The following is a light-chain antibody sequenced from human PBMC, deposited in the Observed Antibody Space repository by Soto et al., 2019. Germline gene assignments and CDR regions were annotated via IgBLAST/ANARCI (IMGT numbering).Light chain of an antibody. V-gene: IGKV1-5*01. CDR2: DAT. CDR3: QQYNSYSWK. CDR1: QTISSS. Sequence: DIQMTQSPSTLSASVGDRVTITCRASQTISSSLAWYQFKPDKAPKLLIFDATTLQTGVPSRFSGSGFGTEFTLNISSLQPDDLATYYGQQYNSYSWKFGQGTKVDIK. J-gene: IGKJ1*01.